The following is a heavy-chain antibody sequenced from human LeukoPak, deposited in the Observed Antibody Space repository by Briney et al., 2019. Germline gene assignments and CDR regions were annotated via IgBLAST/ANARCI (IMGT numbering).Heavy chain of an antibody. J-gene: IGHJ6*02. V-gene: IGHV1-8*01. CDR3: ARDYCSSTSCFYYYYGMDV. CDR1: GYTFTSYD. CDR2: MNPNSGNT. Sequence: EASVKVSCKASGYTFTSYDINWVRQATGQGLEWMGWMNPNSGNTGYAQEFQGRVTMTRNTSISTAYMELSSLRSEDTAVYYCARDYCSSTSCFYYYYGMDVWGQGTTVTVSS. D-gene: IGHD2-2*01.